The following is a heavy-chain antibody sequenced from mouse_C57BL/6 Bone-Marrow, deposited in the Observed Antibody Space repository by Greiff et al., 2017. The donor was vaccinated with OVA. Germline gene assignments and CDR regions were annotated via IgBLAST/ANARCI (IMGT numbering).Heavy chain of an antibody. CDR3: ARWIHYYGSSSWFAY. CDR2: IYPRSGNT. D-gene: IGHD1-1*01. V-gene: IGHV1-81*01. Sequence: QVQLKQSGAELARPGASVKLSCKASGYTFTSYGISWVKQRTGQGLEWIGEIYPRSGNTYYHEKFKGKATLTADKSSSTAYMELRSLTSEDSAVYFCARWIHYYGSSSWFAYWGQGTLVTVSA. J-gene: IGHJ3*01. CDR1: GYTFTSYG.